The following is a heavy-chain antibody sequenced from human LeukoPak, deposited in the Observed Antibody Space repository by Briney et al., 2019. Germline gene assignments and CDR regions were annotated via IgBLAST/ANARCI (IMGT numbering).Heavy chain of an antibody. V-gene: IGHV4-39*07. Sequence: PSETLSLTCTVSGGSISTSTYYWGWIRQPPGKGLEWIGSISYSGSTYNNPSLKSRVTISVDTSKNQFSLKLSSVTAADTAVYYCASNIRRGYSFLAPVRGVFDYWGQGTLVTVSS. CDR2: ISYSGST. CDR3: ASNIRRGYSFLAPVRGVFDY. D-gene: IGHD5-18*01. CDR1: GGSISTSTYY. J-gene: IGHJ4*02.